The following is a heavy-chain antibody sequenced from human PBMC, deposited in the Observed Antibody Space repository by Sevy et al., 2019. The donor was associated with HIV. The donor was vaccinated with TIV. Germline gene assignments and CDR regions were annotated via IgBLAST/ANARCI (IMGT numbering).Heavy chain of an antibody. CDR2: ISGSGGST. V-gene: IGHV3-23*01. CDR3: AKDPSFWGEQLLFPDAFDI. J-gene: IGHJ3*02. Sequence: GGSLRLSCAASGFTFSSYAMSWVRQAPGKGLEWVSAISGSGGSTYYADSVKGRFTISRDNSKNTLYLQMNSLRAEDTAVYYCAKDPSFWGEQLLFPDAFDIWGQGTMVTVSS. D-gene: IGHD6-13*01. CDR1: GFTFSSYA.